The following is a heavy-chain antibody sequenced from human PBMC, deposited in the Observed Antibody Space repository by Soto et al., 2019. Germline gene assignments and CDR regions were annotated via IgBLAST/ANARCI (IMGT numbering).Heavy chain of an antibody. CDR2: IRSKAYGGTT. V-gene: IGHV3-49*03. Sequence: EVQLVESGGGLVQPGRSLRLSCTASGFTFGDYAMSWFRQAPGKGLEWVGFIRSKAYGGTTEYAASVKGRFTISRDDSKSIAYLQMNSLKTEDTAVYYCTRRGIAAAGTFDYWGHGTLVTVSS. CDR3: TRRGIAAAGTFDY. D-gene: IGHD6-13*01. CDR1: GFTFGDYA. J-gene: IGHJ4*01.